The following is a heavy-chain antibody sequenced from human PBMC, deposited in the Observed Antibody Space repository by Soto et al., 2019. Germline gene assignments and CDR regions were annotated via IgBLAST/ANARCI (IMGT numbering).Heavy chain of an antibody. D-gene: IGHD2-21*02. CDR3: ARHQTLLDF. CDR2: ISAYSGNT. Sequence: GASVKVSCKASGYTFTTYAINWGRQAPGQGLEWMGWISAYSGNTKYAQKLQGRVTMTTDTSTSTAYMELRTLTSDDTSVYYCARHQTLLDFWGQGTLVTVSS. J-gene: IGHJ4*02. V-gene: IGHV1-18*01. CDR1: GYTFTTYA.